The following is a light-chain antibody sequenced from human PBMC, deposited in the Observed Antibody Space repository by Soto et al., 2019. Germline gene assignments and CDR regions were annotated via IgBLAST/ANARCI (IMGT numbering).Light chain of an antibody. CDR2: GAS. V-gene: IGKV3-20*01. CDR3: QQYGSLSWT. CDR1: QSVSSNY. Sequence: EIVLTQAPATLSLSPGERATVSCRPSQSVSSNYLAWYQQKPGQAPRLLIYGASTRATGVPDRFNGSGSGTDFTLTISRLEPEDFAVYHCQQYGSLSWTFGQGTKVDIK. J-gene: IGKJ1*01.